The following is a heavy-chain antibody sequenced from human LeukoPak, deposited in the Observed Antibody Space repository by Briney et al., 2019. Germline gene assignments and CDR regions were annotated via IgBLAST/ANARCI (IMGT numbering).Heavy chain of an antibody. V-gene: IGHV3-30*02. Sequence: GGSLRLSCAASGFTFSSYGMHWVRQAPGKGLEWVAFIRYDGSSKYYADSVKGRFTISRDNSKNTLYLQMNSLRAEDTAVYYCAKDTIFGVVHYFDYWGQGTLVTVSS. CDR3: AKDTIFGVVHYFDY. CDR1: GFTFSSYG. J-gene: IGHJ4*02. CDR2: IRYDGSSK. D-gene: IGHD3-3*01.